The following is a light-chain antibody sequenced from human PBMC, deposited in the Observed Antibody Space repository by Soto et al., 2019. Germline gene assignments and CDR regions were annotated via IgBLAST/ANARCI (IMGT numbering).Light chain of an antibody. J-gene: IGKJ1*01. CDR2: GAS. V-gene: IGKV3-20*01. CDR3: QHFGNSLWT. CDR1: QSVASRN. Sequence: EIVLTQSPGTLSLSPGERATLSCRASQSVASRNLAWYQQKSGQAPRLLIYGASSRAIHTPDRFSGSGSGTDFTLTISGLEPMDFAVYYCQHFGNSLWTFGQGTKVEI.